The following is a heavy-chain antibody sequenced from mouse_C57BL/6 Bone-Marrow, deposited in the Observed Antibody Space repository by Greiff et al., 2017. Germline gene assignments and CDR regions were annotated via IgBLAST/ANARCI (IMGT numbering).Heavy chain of an antibody. V-gene: IGHV1-69*01. Sequence: VQLQQPGAELVMPGASVKLSCKASGYTFTSYWMHWVKQRPGQGLEWIGEIDPSDSYTNYNQKFKGQSTMTVDKSTSTAYRQLSSLTSEDSAVYDCARDFFDVWGTGTTVTVSS. J-gene: IGHJ1*03. CDR3: ARDFFDV. CDR2: IDPSDSYT. CDR1: GYTFTSYW.